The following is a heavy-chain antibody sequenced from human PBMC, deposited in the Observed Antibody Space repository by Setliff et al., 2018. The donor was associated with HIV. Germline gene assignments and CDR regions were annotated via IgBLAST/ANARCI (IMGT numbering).Heavy chain of an antibody. CDR2: IYHSGST. D-gene: IGHD3-3*01. CDR1: GYSISSGYY. V-gene: IGHV4-38-2*02. J-gene: IGHJ3*02. Sequence: SETLSLTCTVSGYSISSGYYWGWIRQPPGKGLEWIGSIYHSGSTYYNPSLKSRVTISVDTSKNQFSLKLTSVTAADTAVYYCARPLSTSYNFWGDAFGIWGQGTMVTVSS. CDR3: ARPLSTSYNFWGDAFGI.